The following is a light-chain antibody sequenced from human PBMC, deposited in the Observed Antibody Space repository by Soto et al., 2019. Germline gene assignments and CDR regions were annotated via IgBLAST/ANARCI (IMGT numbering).Light chain of an antibody. CDR1: QSVNLN. J-gene: IGKJ3*01. V-gene: IGKV3-15*01. Sequence: EIMMTQSPGTLSVSPGEGATLSCRASQSVNLNLAWYQQKPGQPPRLLLYGASTRATGIPVRFRGGGSGTEFSLPVSSLQSEDSAVYCCLQYNSWPRGTFGPGTKVEIK. CDR3: LQYNSWPRGT. CDR2: GAS.